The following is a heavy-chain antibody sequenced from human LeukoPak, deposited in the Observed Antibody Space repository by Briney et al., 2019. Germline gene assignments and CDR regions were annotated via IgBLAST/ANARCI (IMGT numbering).Heavy chain of an antibody. J-gene: IGHJ4*02. CDR2: IKQDGSEK. CDR3: ASAGGDSRSPLPFYY. D-gene: IGHD6-6*01. CDR1: GFTFGSYW. V-gene: IGHV3-7*03. Sequence: GGSLRLSCAASGFTFGSYWMSWVRQAPGKGLEWVANIKQDGSEKYYVDSVKGRFTISRDNAENSLSLQMNSLRAEDTAVYYCASAGGDSRSPLPFYYWGQGTLVTVSS.